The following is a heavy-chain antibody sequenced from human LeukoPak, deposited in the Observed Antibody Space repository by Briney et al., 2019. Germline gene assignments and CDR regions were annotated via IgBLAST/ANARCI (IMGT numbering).Heavy chain of an antibody. CDR1: GGTFSSYA. CDR2: ISGYNGNT. Sequence: ASVKVSCKASGGTFSSYAISWVRQAPGQGLEWMGWISGYNGNTYYPEILQGRVTMTADTSTSTVHMDLRTLRSDDTAVYYCARGGQQGQHPYYYYGMDVWGQGTTVTVSS. CDR3: ARGGQQGQHPYYYYGMDV. V-gene: IGHV1-18*01. D-gene: IGHD1-1*01. J-gene: IGHJ6*02.